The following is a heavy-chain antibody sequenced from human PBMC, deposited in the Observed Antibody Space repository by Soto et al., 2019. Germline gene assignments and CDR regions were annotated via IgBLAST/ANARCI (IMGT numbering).Heavy chain of an antibody. CDR2: ISSSSSHI. CDR1: GFTSSAQW. V-gene: IGHV3-21*05. J-gene: IGHJ5*02. D-gene: IGHD2-15*01. Sequence: GGSLRLSCAVSGFTSSAQWMIWVRQDPGKGLECLSYISSSSSHIYYADCVKGRFTISRDTAKNTLYLQMNSLRAEDTAVYYCARARRWSWGKGTLVTVSS. CDR3: ARARRWS.